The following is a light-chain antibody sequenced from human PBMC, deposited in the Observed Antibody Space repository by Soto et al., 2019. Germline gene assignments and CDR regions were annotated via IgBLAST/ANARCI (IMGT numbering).Light chain of an antibody. Sequence: QSALTQPPSVSGAPGQSITISCTGTNTDVGGYDYVSWYQQHPGKGPKLIIYDVNNRPSGVSNRFSGSKSGSTASLTICGLPADDEADYFCSSYTSIGPMVFGAGTKLTVL. CDR1: NTDVGGYDY. V-gene: IGLV2-14*01. J-gene: IGLJ1*01. CDR3: SSYTSIGPMV. CDR2: DVN.